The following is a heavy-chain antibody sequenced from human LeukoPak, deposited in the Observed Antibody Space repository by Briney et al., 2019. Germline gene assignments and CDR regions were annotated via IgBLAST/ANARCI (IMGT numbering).Heavy chain of an antibody. V-gene: IGHV3-23*01. CDR2: ISNSGGAT. J-gene: IGHJ4*02. CDR3: AKDNRRDVGLGGLDY. Sequence: PGGSLRLSCAASGFTFSNNAMSWVRQAPGEGLEWVSTISNSGGATYHADSVRGRFTISRDNSKNTLYLQMHSLRAEDTAVYYCAKDNRRDVGLGGLDYWGQGILVTVSS. D-gene: IGHD1-14*01. CDR1: GFTFSNNA.